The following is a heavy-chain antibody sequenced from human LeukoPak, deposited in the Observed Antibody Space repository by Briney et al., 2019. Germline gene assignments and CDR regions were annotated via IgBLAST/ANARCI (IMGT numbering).Heavy chain of an antibody. CDR2: ISGSGSAS. CDR1: GFTFSGYA. J-gene: IGHJ4*02. V-gene: IGHV3-23*01. CDR3: AKRNVGTFDY. D-gene: IGHD7-27*01. Sequence: GGSLRLSCAASGFTFSGYAMSWVRQAPGKGLEWVPAISGSGSASYYADSVKGRFTISKDSSKNTLYLQMNSLRAEDTAVYYCAKRNVGTFDYWGQGTLVTVSS.